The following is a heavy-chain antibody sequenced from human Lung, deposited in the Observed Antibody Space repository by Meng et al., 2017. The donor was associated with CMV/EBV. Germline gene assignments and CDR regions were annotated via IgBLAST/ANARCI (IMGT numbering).Heavy chain of an antibody. J-gene: IGHJ5*02. Sequence: ASXXVSXKASGYTFTSYDINWVRQATGQGLEWMGWMSPNSGNTGYAQKFQGRVTMTRNTSISTAYMELSSLRSEDTAVYYCARGLWSGIKGWFDPWGQETLVTVSS. CDR2: MSPNSGNT. CDR3: ARGLWSGIKGWFDP. D-gene: IGHD3-3*01. CDR1: GYTFTSYD. V-gene: IGHV1-8*01.